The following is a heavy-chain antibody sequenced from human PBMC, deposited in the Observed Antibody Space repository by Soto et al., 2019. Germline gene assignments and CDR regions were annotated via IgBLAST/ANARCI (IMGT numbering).Heavy chain of an antibody. J-gene: IGHJ6*02. CDR1: GGSFSGYY. CDR2: INHSGST. Sequence: LSLTCAVYGGSFSGYYWSWIRQPPGKGLEWIGEINHSGSTNYNPSLKSRVTISVDTSKNQFSLKLSPVTAADTAVYYCASSRGYSSSWYDYYYGMDVWGQGTTVTVSS. V-gene: IGHV4-34*01. CDR3: ASSRGYSSSWYDYYYGMDV. D-gene: IGHD6-13*01.